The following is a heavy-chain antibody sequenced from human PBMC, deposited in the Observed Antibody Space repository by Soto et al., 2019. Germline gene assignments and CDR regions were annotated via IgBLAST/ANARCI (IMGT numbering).Heavy chain of an antibody. CDR3: TRDASRDSSARGWFDP. Sequence: GGSLRLSCAASGFIFSNFPMHWVRQAPGKGLEWVAVISYDGSNKYCADSVKGRFTISRDNSKNTLYLQMNSLRAEDTAVYYCTRDASRDSSARGWFDPWGPGTLVTVSS. D-gene: IGHD6-13*01. J-gene: IGHJ5*02. CDR2: ISYDGSNK. CDR1: GFIFSNFP. V-gene: IGHV3-30-3*01.